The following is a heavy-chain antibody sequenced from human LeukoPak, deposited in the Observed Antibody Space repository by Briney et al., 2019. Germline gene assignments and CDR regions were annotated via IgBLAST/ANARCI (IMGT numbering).Heavy chain of an antibody. J-gene: IGHJ6*03. D-gene: IGHD2-15*01. Sequence: SETLSLTCTVSGGSISSYYWSWIRQPAGKGLESIGHISTSGSTNYNPSLKSRVTISVDTSKNQFSLKLTSVTAADTAVYYCARTMEGYCSGGSCYQYSYYMDVWGKGTTVTVSS. CDR2: ISTSGST. CDR3: ARTMEGYCSGGSCYQYSYYMDV. V-gene: IGHV4-4*07. CDR1: GGSISSYY.